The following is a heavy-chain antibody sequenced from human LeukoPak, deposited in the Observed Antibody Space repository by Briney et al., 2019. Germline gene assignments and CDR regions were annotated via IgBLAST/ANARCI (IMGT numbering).Heavy chain of an antibody. J-gene: IGHJ4*02. CDR3: ATDGYNFDY. Sequence: PGGSLRLSCAASGFTFSSYWMSWVRQAPGKGLEWVAGIIFDGRIEYYADSAKGRFTISRDNSRNTLYLQMNSLRAEDTAVYYCATDGYNFDYWGQGTLVTVSS. CDR1: GFTFSSYW. D-gene: IGHD5-24*01. CDR2: IIFDGRIE. V-gene: IGHV3-30*03.